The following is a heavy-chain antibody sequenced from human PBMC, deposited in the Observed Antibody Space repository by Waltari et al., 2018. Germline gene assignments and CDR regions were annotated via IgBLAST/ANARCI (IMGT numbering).Heavy chain of an antibody. V-gene: IGHV3-7*01. CDR2: IKQDGTQQ. Sequence: EVQLVESGGGLVQPGGSVRLSCVASGLPFGSHWMSWVRQAPEKGLEWVADIKQDGTQQYYVDSVKGRFTVSRDNHKNSLFLQMNSLRAEDTAVYYCARALPGEITVYDYWAQGALVTVSS. CDR1: GLPFGSHW. D-gene: IGHD3-10*01. CDR3: ARALPGEITVYDY. J-gene: IGHJ4*02.